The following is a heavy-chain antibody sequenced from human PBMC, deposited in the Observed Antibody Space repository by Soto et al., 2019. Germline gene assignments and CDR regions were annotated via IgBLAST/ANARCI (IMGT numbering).Heavy chain of an antibody. CDR3: ARESEDLTSNFDY. CDR1: GFTFTRYS. Sequence: GGSLRLSCAASGFTFTRYSMNWVRQAPGKGLEWVSSISSTTNYIYYGDSMKGRFTISRDNAKNSLYLEMNSLRAEDTAVYYCARESEDLTSNFDYWGQGXLVTVYS. J-gene: IGHJ4*02. V-gene: IGHV3-21*06. CDR2: ISSTTNYI.